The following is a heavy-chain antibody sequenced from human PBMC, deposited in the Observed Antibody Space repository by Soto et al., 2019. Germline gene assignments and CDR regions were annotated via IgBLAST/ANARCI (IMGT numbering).Heavy chain of an antibody. D-gene: IGHD5-18*01. CDR3: ARVETLQSGSYYYYYYMDV. Sequence: SETLSLTCTVSGGSISSYYWSWIRQPPGKGLEWIGYIYYSGSTNYNPSLKSRVTISVDTSKNQFSLKLSSVTAADTAVYYCARVETLQSGSYYYYYYMDVWGKGTTVTVSS. J-gene: IGHJ6*03. CDR1: GGSISSYY. CDR2: IYYSGST. V-gene: IGHV4-59*08.